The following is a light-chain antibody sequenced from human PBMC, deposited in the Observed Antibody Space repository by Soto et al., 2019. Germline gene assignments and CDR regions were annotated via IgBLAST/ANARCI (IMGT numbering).Light chain of an antibody. CDR3: QQRSNWPPSIT. CDR2: DAS. Sequence: EIVLTQSPGTLSLSPGDRATLSCRASQSVSSSYLAWYQQKPGQAPRLLIYDASNRATGIPARFSGSGSGTDFTLTISSLEPEDFAVYYCQQRSNWPPSITFGQGTRLEIK. V-gene: IGKV3-11*01. CDR1: QSVSSSY. J-gene: IGKJ5*01.